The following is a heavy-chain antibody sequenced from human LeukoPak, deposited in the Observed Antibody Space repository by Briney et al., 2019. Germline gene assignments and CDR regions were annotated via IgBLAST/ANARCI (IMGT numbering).Heavy chain of an antibody. Sequence: SETLSLTCTVSGGSISSYYWSWIRQPAGKGLEWIGRIYTSGSTNCNPSLKSRVTMSVDTSKNQFSLKLSSVTAADTAVYYCARDNGEATYYYDSSGYNYFDYWGQGTLVTVSS. CDR2: IYTSGST. CDR1: GGSISSYY. J-gene: IGHJ4*02. CDR3: ARDNGEATYYYDSSGYNYFDY. D-gene: IGHD3-22*01. V-gene: IGHV4-4*07.